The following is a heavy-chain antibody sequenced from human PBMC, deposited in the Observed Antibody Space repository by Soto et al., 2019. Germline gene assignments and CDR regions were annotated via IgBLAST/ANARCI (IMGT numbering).Heavy chain of an antibody. CDR2: ITHSGST. CDR3: ARAAFRATVTTMGY. Sequence: SETLSLTCDVYGGSFSGYYWSWIRQPPGKGLKWIAEITHSGSTNYNPSLKSRVTISVDTSKNQFSLKLNSVTAADTGVYYCARAAFRATVTTMGYWGQGTLVTVSS. CDR1: GGSFSGYY. V-gene: IGHV4-34*01. D-gene: IGHD4-17*01. J-gene: IGHJ4*02.